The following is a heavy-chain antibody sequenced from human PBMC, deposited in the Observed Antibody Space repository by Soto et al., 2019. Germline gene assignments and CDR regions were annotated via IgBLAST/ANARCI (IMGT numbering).Heavy chain of an antibody. CDR2: ISAYNGNK. D-gene: IGHD6-6*01. CDR1: GYMFTTYG. Sequence: QVQLVQSGGEVKKPGASVEVSCRTSGYMFTTYGISWVRQAPGQGLEWMAWISAYNGNKKYAQKFQGRLTMTTDKSTSTVSMELRNRTFDDTGTYFCARTGGGMAARPLEYWGQGTLVTVSS. V-gene: IGHV1-18*04. CDR3: ARTGGGMAARPLEY. J-gene: IGHJ4*02.